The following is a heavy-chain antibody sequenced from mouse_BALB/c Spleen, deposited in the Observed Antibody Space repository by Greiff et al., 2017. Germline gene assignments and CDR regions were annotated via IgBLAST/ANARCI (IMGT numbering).Heavy chain of an antibody. CDR3: ARREYGMDC. Sequence: LVKTGASVKISCKASGYSVTGYCMHWVKQSHGNSLEWIGYISCYNGATSSNQKFNGKATLTVDTSSSSAYMQVNSLTSEDSAVYYCARREYGMDCWGEG. J-gene: IGHJ4*01. CDR1: GYSVTGYC. CDR2: ISCYNGAT. V-gene: IGHV1S34*01.